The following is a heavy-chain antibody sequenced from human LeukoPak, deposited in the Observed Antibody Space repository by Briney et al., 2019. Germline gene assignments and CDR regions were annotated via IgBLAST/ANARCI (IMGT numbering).Heavy chain of an antibody. CDR1: GGSISSYY. J-gene: IGHJ4*02. V-gene: IGHV4-4*07. CDR2: IHTSGST. D-gene: IGHD6-19*01. Sequence: SETLSLTCTVSGGSISSYYWSWIRQPAGKGLEWIRRIHTSGSTNYNPSLKSRVTMSVDTSKNQFSLKVTSVTAADAAVYYCARAWQWLPLDSWGQGTLVTVSS. CDR3: ARAWQWLPLDS.